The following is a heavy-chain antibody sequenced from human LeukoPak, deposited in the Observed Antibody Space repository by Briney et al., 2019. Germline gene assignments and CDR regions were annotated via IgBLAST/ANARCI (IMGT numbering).Heavy chain of an antibody. CDR3: ARGPTLIWRYYFDY. Sequence: VKVSCKASGRTFSSYAISWVRQAPGQGLEWMGGIIPIFGTANYAQKFQGRVTITTDESTSTAYMELSSLRSEDTAVYYCARGPTLIWRYYFDYWGQGTLVTVSS. V-gene: IGHV1-69*05. CDR1: GRTFSSYA. D-gene: IGHD2-21*01. J-gene: IGHJ4*02. CDR2: IIPIFGTA.